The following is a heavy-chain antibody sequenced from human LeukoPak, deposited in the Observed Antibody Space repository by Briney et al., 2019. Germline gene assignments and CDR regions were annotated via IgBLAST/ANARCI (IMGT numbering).Heavy chain of an antibody. CDR3: ARLPIFNHARGAFDI. D-gene: IGHD3-3*01. J-gene: IGHJ3*02. Sequence: PSETLSLTCSVSGDSISSGSYYWTWLRQHPGKGLEGIGYIYYSGLTFYTPSLKSRVTISLDTSQTQFSLNLMSVTAADTAVYYCARLPIFNHARGAFDIWGQGTVVTVSS. V-gene: IGHV4-31*03. CDR1: GDSISSGSYY. CDR2: IYYSGLT.